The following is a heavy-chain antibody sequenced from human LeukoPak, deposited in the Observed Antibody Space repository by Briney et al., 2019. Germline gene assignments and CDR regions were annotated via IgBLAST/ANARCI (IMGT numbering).Heavy chain of an antibody. D-gene: IGHD4-17*01. CDR2: FDPEDGET. Sequence: ASVTVSCMVSGYTLTELSMHWVRQAPGKGLEWMGGFDPEDGETIYARKFQGRVTMTEDTSTDTAYMELSSLRSEDTAVYYCATTLYGDDSFDYWGQGTLVTVSS. V-gene: IGHV1-24*01. CDR3: ATTLYGDDSFDY. J-gene: IGHJ4*02. CDR1: GYTLTELS.